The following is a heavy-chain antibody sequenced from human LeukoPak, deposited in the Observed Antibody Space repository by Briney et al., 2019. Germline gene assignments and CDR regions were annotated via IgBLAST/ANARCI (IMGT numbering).Heavy chain of an antibody. CDR3: AKLIITVAWRYFDN. J-gene: IGHJ4*02. V-gene: IGHV3-23*01. CDR2: ISSSGSST. D-gene: IGHD6-19*01. Sequence: PGGSLRLSCAASGFTFSSYAMNWVRQAPGKGLEWVSTISSSGSSTYYADSVKGRFTISRDNSKNTLFLQMNNLRAEDTAVYYCAKLIITVAWRYFDNWGQGTLVTVSS. CDR1: GFTFSSYA.